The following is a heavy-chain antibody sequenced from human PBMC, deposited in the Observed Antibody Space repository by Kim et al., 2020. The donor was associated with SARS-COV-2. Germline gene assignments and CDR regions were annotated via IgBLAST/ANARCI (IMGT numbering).Heavy chain of an antibody. CDR3: AKDSSSWQYYYYGMDV. Sequence: GGSLRLSCAASGFTFSSYGMHWVRQAPGKGLEWVAVISYDGSNKYYADSVKGRFTISRDNSKNTLYLQMNSLRAEDTAVYYCAKDSSSWQYYYYGMDVWGQGTTVTVSS. D-gene: IGHD6-13*01. J-gene: IGHJ6*02. CDR2: ISYDGSNK. V-gene: IGHV3-30*18. CDR1: GFTFSSYG.